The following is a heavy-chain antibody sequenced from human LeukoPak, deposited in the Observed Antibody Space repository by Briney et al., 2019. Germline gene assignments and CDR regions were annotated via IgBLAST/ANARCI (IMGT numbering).Heavy chain of an antibody. CDR3: ARTGHAVVPYYFDY. CDR2: IYYSGST. D-gene: IGHD4-23*01. V-gene: IGHV4-59*08. J-gene: IGHJ4*02. CDR1: GGSISSYY. Sequence: SETLSLTCTVSGGSISSYYWSWIRQPPGKGLEWIGYIYYSGSTNYNPSLKSRVTISVDTSKNQFSLKLSSVTAADTAVYYCARTGHAVVPYYFDYWGQGTLVTVSS.